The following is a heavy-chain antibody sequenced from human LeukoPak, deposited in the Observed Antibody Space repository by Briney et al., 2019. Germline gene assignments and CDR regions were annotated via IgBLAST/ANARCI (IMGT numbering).Heavy chain of an antibody. D-gene: IGHD5-18*01. Sequence: ASVKVSCKASGYTFTSYGISWVRQAPGQGLEWMGWISAYNGNTNYAQKLQGRVTMTTDTSTSTAYMELRSLRSDDTAVYYCARGLAPNVDTAMVTFDYWGQGTLVTVSS. J-gene: IGHJ4*02. CDR3: ARGLAPNVDTAMVTFDY. CDR2: ISAYNGNT. V-gene: IGHV1-18*01. CDR1: GYTFTSYG.